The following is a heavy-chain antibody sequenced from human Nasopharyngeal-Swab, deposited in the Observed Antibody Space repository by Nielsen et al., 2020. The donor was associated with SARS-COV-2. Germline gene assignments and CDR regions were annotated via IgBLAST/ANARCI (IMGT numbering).Heavy chain of an antibody. V-gene: IGHV3-21*04. CDR1: GFTFSSYS. CDR3: AKAYLVAAAGTMGY. D-gene: IGHD6-13*01. J-gene: IGHJ4*02. Sequence: GGSLRLSCAASGFTFSSYSMNWVRQAPGKGLEWVSSISSSSSTIYYADSVKGRFTISRDNAKNSLYLQMNSLRAEDTAVYYCAKAYLVAAAGTMGYWGQGTLVTVSS. CDR2: ISSSSSTI.